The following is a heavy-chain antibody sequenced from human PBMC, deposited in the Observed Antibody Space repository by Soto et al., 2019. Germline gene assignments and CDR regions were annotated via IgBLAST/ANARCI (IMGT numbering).Heavy chain of an antibody. Sequence: ASVKVFCKAPGYTFTSYGISWVRKAPGQGLELMGWISAYNGNTNYAQKLQGRVTMTTDTATSTAYMELRSLRSDDTAFYYCARRGYYDSSGYSHWGQGTLVTVS. CDR3: ARRGYYDSSGYSH. D-gene: IGHD3-22*01. CDR2: ISAYNGNT. V-gene: IGHV1-18*04. J-gene: IGHJ4*02. CDR1: GYTFTSYG.